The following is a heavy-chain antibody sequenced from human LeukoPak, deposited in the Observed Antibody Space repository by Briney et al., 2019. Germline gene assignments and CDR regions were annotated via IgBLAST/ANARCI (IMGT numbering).Heavy chain of an antibody. CDR2: IYSSGDT. J-gene: IGHJ4*02. V-gene: IGHV3-66*01. D-gene: IGHD3-9*01. Sequence: GGSLRLSCTASGFTVRTNYMSWVRQAPGKGLEWVSVIYSSGDTYYADSVKGRFTISRDDSKNTLYPQMNSLRAEDTAVYFCARAYYDILTTDSWGQGTLVSVSS. CDR3: ARAYYDILTTDS. CDR1: GFTVRTNY.